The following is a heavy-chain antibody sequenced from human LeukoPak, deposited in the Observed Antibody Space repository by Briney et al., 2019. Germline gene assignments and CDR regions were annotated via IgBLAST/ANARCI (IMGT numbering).Heavy chain of an antibody. D-gene: IGHD3-3*01. CDR1: GGSFSGYY. J-gene: IGHJ6*03. CDR3: ARDVPIFGVGYYMDV. CDR2: INHSGST. V-gene: IGHV4-34*01. Sequence: PETLSLACAVYGGSFSGYYWSWIRQPPGKGLEWIGEINHSGSTNYNPSLKSRVTISVDTSKNQFSLKLSSVTAADTAVYYCARDVPIFGVGYYMDVWGKGTTVTVSS.